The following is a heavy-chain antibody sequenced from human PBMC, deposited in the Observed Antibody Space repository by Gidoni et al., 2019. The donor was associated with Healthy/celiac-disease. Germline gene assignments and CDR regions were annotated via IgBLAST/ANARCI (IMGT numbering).Heavy chain of an antibody. D-gene: IGHD1-1*01. CDR2: IYSGDST. J-gene: IGHJ4*02. CDR3: ARGYPSDY. V-gene: IGHV3-66*01. CDR1: GFTVSSNY. Sequence: EVQLVESGGGLVQPGGSLSLSCAASGFTVSSNYMSWVRQAPGKGLEWVSVIYSGDSTYYADSVKGRFTISRDNSKNTLYLQMNSLRAEDTAVYYCARGYPSDYWGQGTLVTVSS.